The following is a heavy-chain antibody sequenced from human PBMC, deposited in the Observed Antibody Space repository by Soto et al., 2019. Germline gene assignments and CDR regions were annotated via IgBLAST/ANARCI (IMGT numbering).Heavy chain of an antibody. Sequence: TLSLTCTVSGVSISSGDYYWSWIRQPPGKGLEWIGYIYYSENTYSNPSLKSRVAISGDTSKNQFSLKLSSVTAADTAVYYCARRYSSAFDIWGQGTMVTVSS. CDR3: ARRYSSAFDI. J-gene: IGHJ3*02. D-gene: IGHD6-13*01. CDR1: GVSISSGDYY. CDR2: IYYSENT. V-gene: IGHV4-30-4*01.